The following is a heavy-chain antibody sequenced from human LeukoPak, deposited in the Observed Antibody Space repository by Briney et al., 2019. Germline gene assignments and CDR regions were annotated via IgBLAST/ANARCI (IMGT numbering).Heavy chain of an antibody. V-gene: IGHV3-23*01. Sequence: QPGGSLRLSCAASGFTFSSYAMSWVRQAPGKGLKWVSGISGSAGITYYADSVKGRFTISRDDSKNTLYLQLNSLRAEDTAVYYCAKDPMTTVTLIDYWGQGTLVTVSS. CDR2: ISGSAGIT. J-gene: IGHJ4*02. CDR3: AKDPMTTVTLIDY. CDR1: GFTFSSYA. D-gene: IGHD4-17*01.